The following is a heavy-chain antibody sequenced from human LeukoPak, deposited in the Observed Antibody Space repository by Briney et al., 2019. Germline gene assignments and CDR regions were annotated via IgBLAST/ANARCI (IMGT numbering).Heavy chain of an antibody. J-gene: IGHJ4*02. CDR2: IYTSGST. D-gene: IGHD5-18*01. CDR3: ARDTAMAFDY. CDR1: AGSISSYY. V-gene: IGHV4-4*07. Sequence: SETLSLTCTVSAGSISSYYWIWIRQPPGKGLEWIGRIYTSGSTNYNPSLKSRVTMSVDTSKNQFSLKLSSVTAADTAVYYCARDTAMAFDYWGQGTLVTVSS.